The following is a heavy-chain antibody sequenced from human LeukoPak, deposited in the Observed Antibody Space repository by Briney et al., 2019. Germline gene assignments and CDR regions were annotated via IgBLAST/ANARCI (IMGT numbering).Heavy chain of an antibody. CDR3: ARGNFSAYDI. Sequence: SETLSLTCTVSGGSISSYYWSWIRQPPGKGLEWIGYIYYRGSTNYNPSLKSRVTISVDTSKNQFSLKLGSVTAADTAVYYCARGNFSAYDIWGQGTMVTVSS. CDR2: IYYRGST. CDR1: GGSISSYY. V-gene: IGHV4-59*08. D-gene: IGHD2/OR15-2a*01. J-gene: IGHJ3*02.